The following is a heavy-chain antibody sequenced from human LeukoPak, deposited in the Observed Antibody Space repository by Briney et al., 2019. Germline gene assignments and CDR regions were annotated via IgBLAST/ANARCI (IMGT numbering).Heavy chain of an antibody. J-gene: IGHJ6*02. CDR3: ARYPTDYYYGMDV. V-gene: IGHV4-34*01. D-gene: IGHD2-2*01. Sequence: GSLRLSCAASGFTFSSYAMSWIRQPPGKGLEWIGEINHSGSTNYNPSLKSRVTISVDTSKNQFSLKLSSVTAADTAVYYCARYPTDYYYGMDVWGQGTTVTVSS. CDR2: INHSGST. CDR1: GFTFSSYA.